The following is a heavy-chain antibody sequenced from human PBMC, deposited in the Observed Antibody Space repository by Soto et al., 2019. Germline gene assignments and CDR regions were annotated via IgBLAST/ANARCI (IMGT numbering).Heavy chain of an antibody. J-gene: IGHJ5*02. CDR1: GFTFSSYS. CDR2: ISSSSSYI. V-gene: IGHV3-21*01. CDR3: ARDQSEKWELLNWFDP. Sequence: EVQLVESGGGLVKPGGSPRLSCAASGFTFSSYSMNWVRQAPGKGLEWVSSISSSSSYIYYADSVKGRFTISRDNAKNSLYLQMNSLRAEDTAVYYCARDQSEKWELLNWFDPWGQGTLVTVSS. D-gene: IGHD1-26*01.